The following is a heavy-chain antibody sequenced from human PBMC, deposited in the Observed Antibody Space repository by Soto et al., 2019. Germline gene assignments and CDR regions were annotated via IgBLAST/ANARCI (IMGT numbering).Heavy chain of an antibody. V-gene: IGHV1-2*04. CDR1: GYTFTGYY. CDR3: ARDRSSSGNCYGMGV. CDR2: INPNSGGT. D-gene: IGHD6-6*01. Sequence: QVQLVQSGAEVKKPGASVKVSCKASGYTFTGYYMHWVRQAPGQGLEWMGWINPNSGGTNYAQKFQGWVTMTRDTSISTAYMELSRLRSDDTAVYYCARDRSSSGNCYGMGVWGQGTTVTVSS. J-gene: IGHJ6*02.